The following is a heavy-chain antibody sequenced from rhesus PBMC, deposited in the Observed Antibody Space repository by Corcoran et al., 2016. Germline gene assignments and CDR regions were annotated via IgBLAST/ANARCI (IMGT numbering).Heavy chain of an antibody. D-gene: IGHD1-44*02. CDR1: GYSLSSGYG. CDR3: ARGLGALGDY. Sequence: QVQLQESGPGLVKPSETLSHTCAVSGYSLSSGYGWSWLRPPPGKGLEWIGYIGGSSGSTNYNPSLKSRVTISKDTSKNQFSLKLSSVTAADTAVYYCARGLGALGDYWGQGVLVTVSS. V-gene: IGHV4-127*01. J-gene: IGHJ4*01. CDR2: IGGSSGST.